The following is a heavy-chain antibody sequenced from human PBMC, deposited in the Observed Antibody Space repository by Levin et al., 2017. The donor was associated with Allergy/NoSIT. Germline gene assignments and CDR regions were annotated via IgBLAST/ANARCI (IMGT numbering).Heavy chain of an antibody. Sequence: SETLSLTCIVSGGSISSYHWSWIRQPPGKGLEWIGYIYYTGSTDYNPSLRSRVTISMDTSKSQFSLTLNSVTAADTAVYYCARDRLVASSGTYYYYGMAVWGRGTTVTVSS. CDR3: ARDRLVASSGTYYYYGMAV. J-gene: IGHJ6*02. CDR2: IYYTGST. V-gene: IGHV4-59*01. D-gene: IGHD2-8*02. CDR1: GGSISSYH.